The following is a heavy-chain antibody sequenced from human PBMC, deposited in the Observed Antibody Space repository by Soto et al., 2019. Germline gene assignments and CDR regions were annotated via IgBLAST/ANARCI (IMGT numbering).Heavy chain of an antibody. Sequence: GASVKVSCKDSGYTFTSYGISWVRQAPGQGLEWMGWISAYNGNANYAQKLQGRVTMTTDTSTSTAYMELRSLRSDDTAVYYCARDNQECLLPYYYYYGMDVWGRGTTVTVSS. V-gene: IGHV1-18*01. CDR1: GYTFTSYG. J-gene: IGHJ6*02. CDR3: ARDNQECLLPYYYYYGMDV. D-gene: IGHD3-3*01. CDR2: ISAYNGNA.